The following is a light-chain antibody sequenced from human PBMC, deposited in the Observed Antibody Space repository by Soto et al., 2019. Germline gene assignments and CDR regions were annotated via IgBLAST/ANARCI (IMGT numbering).Light chain of an antibody. J-gene: IGKJ5*01. V-gene: IGKV3-11*01. CDR1: QSVSSY. CDR3: QQRSNWPIT. Sequence: EIVLTQSPATLSLSPGERATLSCRASQSVSSYLAWYQQKPGQAPRLLIYDASNRATGIPARFSGXGSGTDFTLTISSLEPEDFAVYYCQQRSNWPITFGQGTRLEIK. CDR2: DAS.